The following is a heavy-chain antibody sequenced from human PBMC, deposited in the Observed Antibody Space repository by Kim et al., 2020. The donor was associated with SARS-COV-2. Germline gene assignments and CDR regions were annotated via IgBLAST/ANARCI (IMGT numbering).Heavy chain of an antibody. CDR1: GYTFTSYA. J-gene: IGHJ4*02. CDR2: INAGNGNT. D-gene: IGHD3-10*01. CDR3: VRGLLWFGELSPPAY. Sequence: ASVKVSCKASGYTFTSYAMHWVRQALGQRLEWMGWINAGNGNTKYSQRFQGRVTITRDTSASIAYMELSSLRSEDTAMYYCVRGLLWFGELSPPAYWGQGTLVTVSS. V-gene: IGHV1-3*01.